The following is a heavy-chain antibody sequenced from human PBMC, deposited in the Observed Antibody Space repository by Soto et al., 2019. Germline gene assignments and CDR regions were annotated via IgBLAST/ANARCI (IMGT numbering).Heavy chain of an antibody. CDR2: IIPIFGTA. D-gene: IGHD5-18*01. CDR1: GGTFSSYA. V-gene: IGHV1-69*01. CDR3: AVGRRGSSYGYGS. Sequence: QVQLVQSGAEVKKPGSSVKVSCKASGGTFSSYAISWVRQAPGQGLEWMGGIIPIFGTANYAQKFQGRVTGTADECTSTAYMELISLKSEDMAVYECAVGRRGSSYGYGSWGQGTLVTVSS. J-gene: IGHJ5*02.